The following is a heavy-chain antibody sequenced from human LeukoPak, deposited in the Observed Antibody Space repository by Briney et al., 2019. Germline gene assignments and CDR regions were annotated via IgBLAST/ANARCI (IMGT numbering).Heavy chain of an antibody. CDR3: AQERRDGYKDDGFDI. J-gene: IGHJ3*02. V-gene: IGHV3-74*01. Sequence: GGSLRLSCVASGFIFSSNWMHWVRQAPGKGLVWVSRINSDGSRISYADSVKGRSTISRDSAKNTVYLQMKSLRAEDTAVYYCAQERRDGYKDDGFDIWGQGTLVTVSS. CDR1: GFIFSSNW. D-gene: IGHD5-24*01. CDR2: INSDGSRI.